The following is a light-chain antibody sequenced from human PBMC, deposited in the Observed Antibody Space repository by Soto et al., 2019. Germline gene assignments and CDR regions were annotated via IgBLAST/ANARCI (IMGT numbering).Light chain of an antibody. J-gene: IGLJ2*01. Sequence: FMLTQPHSVSESPGKTVTISCTRSSGGIASNYVQWYQQRPGSAPTTVIYEDNQRPSGVPDRFSGSIDSSSNSASLIISGLKTEDEADYYCQSYDSTNVIFGGGTQLTVL. CDR1: SGGIASNY. V-gene: IGLV6-57*04. CDR2: EDN. CDR3: QSYDSTNVI.